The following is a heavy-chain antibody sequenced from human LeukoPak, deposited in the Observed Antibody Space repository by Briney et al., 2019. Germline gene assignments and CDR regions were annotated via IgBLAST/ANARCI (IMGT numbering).Heavy chain of an antibody. CDR3: ARGEGIAAAGPGYYYYYMYV. V-gene: IGHV1-69*01. CDR2: IIPIFGTA. J-gene: IGHJ6*03. CDR1: GGTFSSYA. D-gene: IGHD6-13*01. Sequence: GASVKVSCKASGGTFSSYAISWVRQAPGQGLEWMGGIIPIFGTANYAQKFQGRVTITADESTSTAYMELSSLRSEDTAVYYCARGEGIAAAGPGYYYYYMYVWGKGTTVTVSS.